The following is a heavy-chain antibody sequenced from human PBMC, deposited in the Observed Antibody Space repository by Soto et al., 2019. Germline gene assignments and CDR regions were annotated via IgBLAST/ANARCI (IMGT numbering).Heavy chain of an antibody. J-gene: IGHJ3*02. CDR1: GYTFTSYT. CDR2: INAGNGNT. V-gene: IGHV1-3*01. CDR3: ARASSGYYFDAFDI. Sequence: ASVKVSFKASGYTFTSYTMHWVRQAPGQRLEWMGWINAGNGNTKYSQKFQGRVTITRDTSASTAYMELSSLRSEDTAVYYCARASSGYYFDAFDIWGQGTMVTVSS. D-gene: IGHD3-22*01.